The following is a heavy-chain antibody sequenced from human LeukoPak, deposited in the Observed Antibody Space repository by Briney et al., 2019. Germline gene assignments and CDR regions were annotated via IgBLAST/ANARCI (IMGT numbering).Heavy chain of an antibody. V-gene: IGHV1-2*02. CDR3: AKEADIVSFDL. CDR2: IDPNSGGT. Sequence: GASVKVSCKASGYTFTGNHVHWVRQAPGQGLEWMGWIDPNSGGTKYAQKFQDRVTMTSDTSISTAYVELSGLRSDDTAVYFCAKEADIVSFDLWGRGTLVTVSS. CDR1: GYTFTGNH. J-gene: IGHJ2*01. D-gene: IGHD2-15*01.